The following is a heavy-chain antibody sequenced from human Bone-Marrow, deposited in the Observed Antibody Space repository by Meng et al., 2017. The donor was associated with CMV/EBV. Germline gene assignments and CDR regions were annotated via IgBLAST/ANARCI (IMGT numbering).Heavy chain of an antibody. D-gene: IGHD6-6*01. J-gene: IGHJ5*02. CDR1: GGTFSSYA. V-gene: IGHV1-69*05. Sequence: SVKVSCKASGGTFSSYAISWVRQAPGQGLEWMGGIIPIFGTANYAQKFQGRVTITTDESTSTAYMELSSLRSEDTAVYYCATHSGAARRRAWFDPWGQGTTVTVSS. CDR3: ATHSGAARRRAWFDP. CDR2: IIPIFGTA.